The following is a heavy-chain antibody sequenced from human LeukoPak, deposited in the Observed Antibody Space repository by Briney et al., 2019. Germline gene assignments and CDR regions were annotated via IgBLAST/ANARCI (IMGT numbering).Heavy chain of an antibody. V-gene: IGHV3-30*03. D-gene: IGHD3-22*01. CDR1: GFTFSLYG. CDR2: ISYHGDNE. J-gene: IGHJ4*02. CDR3: ARCPESSGYYFELDS. Sequence: RGSPRLSCAASGFTFSLYGMHWVRQAPGKGLEWVAVISYHGDNEYYADSVKGRFTISRDNSKNTLYLKMNSLTAEDTAVYYCARCPESSGYYFELDSWGQGTLVT.